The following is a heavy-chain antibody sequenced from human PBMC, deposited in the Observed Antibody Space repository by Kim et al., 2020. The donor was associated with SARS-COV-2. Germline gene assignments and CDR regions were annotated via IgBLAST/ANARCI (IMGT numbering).Heavy chain of an antibody. CDR1: GFTFSSYS. J-gene: IGHJ4*02. D-gene: IGHD3-22*01. CDR2: ISSSSSYI. V-gene: IGHV3-21*01. CDR3: ARGPGIDYYDSSGYS. Sequence: GGSLRLSCAASGFTFSSYSMNWVRQAPGKGLEWVSSISSSSSYIYYADSVKGRFTISRDNAKNSLYLQMNSLRAEDTAVYYCARGPGIDYYDSSGYSWGQGTLVTVSS.